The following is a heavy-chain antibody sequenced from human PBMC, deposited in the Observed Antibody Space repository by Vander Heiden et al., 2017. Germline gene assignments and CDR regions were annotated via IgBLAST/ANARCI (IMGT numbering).Heavy chain of an antibody. V-gene: IGHV3-30*18. J-gene: IGHJ6*02. Sequence: QVQLVESGGGVVQPGRSLRLSCAASGFTFSSYGMHWVRQAPGKGLEWVAVISYDGSNKYYADSVKDRFTISRDNSKNTLYLQMNSLRAEDTAVYYCAKDLGSSTYGMDVWGQGTTVTVSS. CDR2: ISYDGSNK. CDR1: GFTFSSYG. CDR3: AKDLGSSTYGMDV. D-gene: IGHD6-6*01.